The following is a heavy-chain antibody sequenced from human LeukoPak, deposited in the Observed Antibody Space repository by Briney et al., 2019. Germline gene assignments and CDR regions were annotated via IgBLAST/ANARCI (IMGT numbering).Heavy chain of an antibody. CDR2: ISSSSSYI. D-gene: IGHD6-13*01. CDR3: ARVGSSSWYSYDY. CDR1: GFTFSSDS. J-gene: IGHJ4*02. Sequence: GGSLRLSCAASGFTFSSDSMNSVRQAPGKGLEWVSSISSSSSYIYYADSVKGRFTISRDNAKNSLYLQMNSLRAEDTAVYYCARVGSSSWYSYDYWGQGTLVTVSS. V-gene: IGHV3-21*01.